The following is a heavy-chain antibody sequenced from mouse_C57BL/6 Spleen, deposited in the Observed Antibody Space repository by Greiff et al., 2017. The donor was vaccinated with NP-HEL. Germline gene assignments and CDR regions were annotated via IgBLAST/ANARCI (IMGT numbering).Heavy chain of an antibody. CDR2: IYPGDGDT. CDR1: GYAFSSYW. CDR3: ESETGRDY. Sequence: VQRVESGAELVKPGASVKISCKASGYAFSSYWMNWVKQRPGQGLEWIGQIYPGDGDTNYNGKFKGKATLTADKSSSTAYMQLSRLTSEDSAVYFCESETGRDYWGQGTSVTVSS. V-gene: IGHV1-80*01. J-gene: IGHJ4*01.